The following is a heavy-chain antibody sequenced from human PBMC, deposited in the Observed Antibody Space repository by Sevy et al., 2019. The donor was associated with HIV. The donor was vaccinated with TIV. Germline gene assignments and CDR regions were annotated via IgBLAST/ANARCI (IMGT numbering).Heavy chain of an antibody. CDR3: ARGGYYDFWSGLDY. D-gene: IGHD3-3*01. Sequence: GGSLRLSCAASGFTFSSYAMHWVRQAPGKGLEWVAVISNDGSNKYYADTVKGRFTISRDNSKNTLYLQMNSLRAEDTAVYYCARGGYYDFWSGLDYWGQGTLVTVSS. J-gene: IGHJ4*02. V-gene: IGHV3-30-3*01. CDR2: ISNDGSNK. CDR1: GFTFSSYA.